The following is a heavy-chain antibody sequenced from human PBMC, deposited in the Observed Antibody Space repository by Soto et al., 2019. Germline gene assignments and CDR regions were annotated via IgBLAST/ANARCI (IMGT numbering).Heavy chain of an antibody. CDR1: GFTFSSYS. J-gene: IGHJ4*02. D-gene: IGHD6-6*01. V-gene: IGHV3-48*01. CDR3: ARDPLGRLGSSSPLDYFDY. CDR2: ISSSSSTI. Sequence: GGSLRLSCAASGFTFSSYSMNWVRQAPGKGLEWVSYISSSSSTIYYADSVKGRFTISRDNAKNSLYLQMNSLRAEDTAVYYCARDPLGRLGSSSPLDYFDYWGQGTLVTVSS.